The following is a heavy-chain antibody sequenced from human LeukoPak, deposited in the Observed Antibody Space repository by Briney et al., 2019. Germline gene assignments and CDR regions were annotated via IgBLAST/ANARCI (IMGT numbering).Heavy chain of an antibody. J-gene: IGHJ5*02. D-gene: IGHD3-10*01. V-gene: IGHV4-39*01. CDR2: TYYTGST. CDR3: ARLSGSGSLSRPFDP. Sequence: KPSETLSLTCSVSGASVSSGSFYWGWLRQSPGKGLEWIATTYYTGSTYYDPSLKSRVSISIDTSNNQFSLNVKSVSAADTAVYYCARLSGSGSLSRPFDPWGQGTLVTVTS. CDR1: GASVSSGSFY.